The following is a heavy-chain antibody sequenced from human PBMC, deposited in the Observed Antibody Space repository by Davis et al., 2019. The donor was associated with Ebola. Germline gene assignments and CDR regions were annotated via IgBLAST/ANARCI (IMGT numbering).Heavy chain of an antibody. V-gene: IGHV3-30*02. Sequence: GESLKISCAASGFTFSSYGMHWVRQAPGKGLEWVAFIRYDGSNKYYADSVKGRFTISRDNSKNTLYLQMNSLRAEDTAVYYCARDIRRLIDYWGQGTLVTVSS. CDR1: GFTFSSYG. D-gene: IGHD3-16*01. CDR2: IRYDGSNK. J-gene: IGHJ4*02. CDR3: ARDIRRLIDY.